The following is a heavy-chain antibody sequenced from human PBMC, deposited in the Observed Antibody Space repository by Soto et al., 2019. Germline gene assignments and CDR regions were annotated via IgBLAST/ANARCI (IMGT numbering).Heavy chain of an antibody. CDR3: ARFSSPAARGVPDERAARYYFDY. J-gene: IGHJ4*02. V-gene: IGHV4-34*01. Sequence: SETLSLTCAVYGGSFSGYYWSWIRQPPWKWREGTWEINHSGSTNYDPSLKSRVTISVDTSKNQFPLKLSSVTAADTAVYYCARFSSPAARGVPDERAARYYFDYWGQGTLVTVSS. CDR1: GGSFSGYY. D-gene: IGHD6-6*01. CDR2: INHSGST.